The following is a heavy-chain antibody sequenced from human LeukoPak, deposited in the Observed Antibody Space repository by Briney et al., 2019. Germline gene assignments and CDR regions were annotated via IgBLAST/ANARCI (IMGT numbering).Heavy chain of an antibody. CDR3: ARVGLDLRSSSVFDH. Sequence: PLQSLSLACTVAGGSISSGGYYWSWIRPAPGQGLEWIGNIYYSGSTSSNPSLRSRTTLSVDTSKNEFSLRLRSVTAADTAVYYCARVGLDLRSSSVFDHWGQGTLVTVSS. CDR2: IYYSGST. V-gene: IGHV4-30-4*08. D-gene: IGHD3-3*01. CDR1: GGSISSGGYY. J-gene: IGHJ4*02.